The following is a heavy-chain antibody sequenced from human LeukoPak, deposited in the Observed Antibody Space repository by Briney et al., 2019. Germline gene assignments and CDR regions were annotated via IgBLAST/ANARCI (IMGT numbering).Heavy chain of an antibody. CDR2: IYTSGST. CDR1: GGSISSYY. J-gene: IGHJ6*03. D-gene: IGHD5-24*01. CDR3: ARGFDGPLTYYYYYMDV. Sequence: SETLSLTCTVSGGSISSYYWSWIRQPAGKGLEWIGRIYTSGSTNYNPSLKSRVTMSVDTSKNQFSLKLSSVTAADTAVYYCARGFDGPLTYYYYYMDVWGKGTTVTVSS. V-gene: IGHV4-4*07.